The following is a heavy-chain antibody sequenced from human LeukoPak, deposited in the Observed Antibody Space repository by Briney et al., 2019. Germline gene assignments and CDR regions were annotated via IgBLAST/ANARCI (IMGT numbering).Heavy chain of an antibody. D-gene: IGHD5-24*01. J-gene: IGHJ4*02. CDR2: ISSSSYI. CDR3: ARGRDGYNLRY. Sequence: GSLRLSCAASGFTFSSYSMNWVRQAPGKGLEWVSSISSSSYIYYAGSVKGRFTISRDNAKNSLYLQMNSLRAEDTAVYYCARGRDGYNLRYWGQGTLVTVSS. V-gene: IGHV3-21*01. CDR1: GFTFSSYS.